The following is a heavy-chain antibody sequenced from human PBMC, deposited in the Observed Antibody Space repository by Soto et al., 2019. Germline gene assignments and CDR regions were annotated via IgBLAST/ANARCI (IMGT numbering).Heavy chain of an antibody. CDR2: ISSSSSYI. CDR1: GFTFSSYS. Sequence: GTLLVPGPASGFTFSSYSMNWVRQAPGKGLEWVSSISSSSSYIYPADSVKGRFTISRDNAKNSLYLQMNSLRAEDTAVYYCAREECSNFDYWGQGTLVTVYS. V-gene: IGHV3-21*01. J-gene: IGHJ4*02. D-gene: IGHD6-13*01. CDR3: AREECSNFDY.